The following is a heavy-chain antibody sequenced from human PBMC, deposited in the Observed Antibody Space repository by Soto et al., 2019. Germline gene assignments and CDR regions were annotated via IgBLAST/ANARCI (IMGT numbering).Heavy chain of an antibody. CDR3: ARGGGVGATTGWD. Sequence: QVQLVQSGAEVKKPGSSVKVSCKASGGTFSSYAISWVRQAPGQGLEWMGGIIPIFGTANYAQKSQGRVTITADISTSRAYMELSSLKPGEPAWYYCARGGGVGATTGWDWGQGTLVTVSS. D-gene: IGHD1-26*01. J-gene: IGHJ4*02. CDR1: GGTFSSYA. CDR2: IIPIFGTA. V-gene: IGHV1-69*06.